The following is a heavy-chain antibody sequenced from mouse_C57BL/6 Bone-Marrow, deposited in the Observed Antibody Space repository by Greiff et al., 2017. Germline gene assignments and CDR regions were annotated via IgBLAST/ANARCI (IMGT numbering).Heavy chain of an antibody. CDR2: IYPRSGNT. D-gene: IGHD1-1*01. J-gene: IGHJ2*01. CDR1: GYTFTSYG. Sequence: VQLQQSGAELARPGASVKLSCKASGYTFTSYGISWVKQRTGQGLEWIGEIYPRSGNTYYNEKFKGKATLTADKSSSTAYMELRGLTSEDSAVYFCERQDYGSSPDYWGQGTTLTVSS. CDR3: ERQDYGSSPDY. V-gene: IGHV1-81*01.